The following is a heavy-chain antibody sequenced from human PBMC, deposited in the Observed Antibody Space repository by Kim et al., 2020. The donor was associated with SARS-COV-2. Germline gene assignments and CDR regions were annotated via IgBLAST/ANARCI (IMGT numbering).Heavy chain of an antibody. CDR2: IYSGGST. CDR3: ARGRAAAGKWGWFDP. D-gene: IGHD6-13*01. J-gene: IGHJ5*02. Sequence: GGSLRLSCEASGFTVSSNYMSWVRQAPGKGLEWVSVIYSGGSTYYSDSVKGRFTISRDNSKNRMFLQMNSLIAEDTAVYYCARGRAAAGKWGWFDPWGQGTLVTVSS. V-gene: IGHV3-53*01. CDR1: GFTVSSNY.